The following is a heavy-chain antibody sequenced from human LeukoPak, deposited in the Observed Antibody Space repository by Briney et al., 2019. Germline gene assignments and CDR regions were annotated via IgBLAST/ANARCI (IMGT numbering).Heavy chain of an antibody. Sequence: PGGSLRLSCAASRFTFSTYAMSWVRQAPGKGLEWVSGINTSGDSTYYADSVKGRFTISRDNSKSTLYLQMNSLRAEDTAVYYCARELADGVSPSFDYWGQGTLVTVSS. CDR3: ARELADGVSPSFDY. CDR2: INTSGDST. V-gene: IGHV3-23*01. J-gene: IGHJ4*02. CDR1: RFTFSTYA. D-gene: IGHD2-8*01.